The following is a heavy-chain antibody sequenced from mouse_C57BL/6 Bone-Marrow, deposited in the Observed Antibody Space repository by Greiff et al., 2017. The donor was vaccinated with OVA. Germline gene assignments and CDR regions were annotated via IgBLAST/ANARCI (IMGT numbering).Heavy chain of an antibody. J-gene: IGHJ4*01. Sequence: EVMLVESGGGLVKPGGSLKLSCAASGFTFSSYAMSWVRQTPEKRLEWVATISDGGSYTYYPDNVKGRFTISRDNAKNNLYLQMSHLKSEDTAMYYCARDQITTVVAKAMDYWGQGTSVTVSS. V-gene: IGHV5-4*01. D-gene: IGHD1-1*01. CDR2: ISDGGSYT. CDR3: ARDQITTVVAKAMDY. CDR1: GFTFSSYA.